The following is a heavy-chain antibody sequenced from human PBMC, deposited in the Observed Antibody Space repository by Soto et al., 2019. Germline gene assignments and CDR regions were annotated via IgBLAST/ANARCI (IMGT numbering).Heavy chain of an antibody. CDR2: ISYDGSNK. D-gene: IGHD2-15*01. V-gene: IGHV3-30*18. J-gene: IGHJ4*02. Sequence: QVQLVESGGGVVQPGRSLRLSCAASGFTFSSYGMHWVRQAPGKGLEWVAVISYDGSNKYYADSVKGRFTISRDNSKNTLYLQMNSLRAEDTAVYYCAKDLSRAVVVAATGGFDYWGQGTLVTVSS. CDR1: GFTFSSYG. CDR3: AKDLSRAVVVAATGGFDY.